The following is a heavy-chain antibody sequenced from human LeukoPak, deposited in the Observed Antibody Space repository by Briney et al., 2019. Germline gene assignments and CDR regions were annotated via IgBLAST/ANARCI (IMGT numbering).Heavy chain of an antibody. CDR2: INHSGST. Sequence: SETLSLTCAVYGGSFSGYYWSWIRQPPGKGLEWIGEINHSGSTNYNPSLKSRVTISVDTSKNQFSLKPSSVTAADTAVYYCARPGAPNWFDPWGQGTLVTVSS. CDR3: ARPGAPNWFDP. CDR1: GGSFSGYY. J-gene: IGHJ5*02. V-gene: IGHV4-34*01. D-gene: IGHD1-26*01.